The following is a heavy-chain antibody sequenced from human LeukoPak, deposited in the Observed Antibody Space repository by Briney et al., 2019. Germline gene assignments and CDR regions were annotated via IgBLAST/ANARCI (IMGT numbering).Heavy chain of an antibody. CDR1: GFIFTKYG. J-gene: IGHJ5*02. CDR3: ARDPSNTSGWKTWFDT. Sequence: ASVKVSCKASGFIFTKYGICWVRQAPGQGLEWVGWISGYNGDTHYAQKLQGRVTMTTDTSTTTAYMELRSLTSDDTAFFYCARDPSNTSGWKTWFDTWGQGTLVTVSS. CDR2: ISGYNGDT. V-gene: IGHV1-18*01. D-gene: IGHD6-19*01.